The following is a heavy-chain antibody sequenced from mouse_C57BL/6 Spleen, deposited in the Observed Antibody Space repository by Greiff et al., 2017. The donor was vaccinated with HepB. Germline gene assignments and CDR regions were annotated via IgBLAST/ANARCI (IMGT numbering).Heavy chain of an antibody. CDR3: ASSYYYGSSLDY. D-gene: IGHD1-1*01. CDR1: GFSLTSYG. V-gene: IGHV2-2*01. CDR2: IWSGGST. J-gene: IGHJ2*01. Sequence: VKLQQSGPGLVQPSQSLSITCTVSGFSLTSYGVHWVRQSPGKGLEWLGVIWSGGSTDYNAAFISRLSISKDNSKSQVFFKMNSLQADDTAIYYCASSYYYGSSLDYWGQGTTLTVSS.